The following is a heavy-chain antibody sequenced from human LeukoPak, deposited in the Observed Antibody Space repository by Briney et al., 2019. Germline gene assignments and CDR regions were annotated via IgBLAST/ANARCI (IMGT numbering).Heavy chain of an antibody. V-gene: IGHV1-46*01. J-gene: IGHJ5*02. D-gene: IGHD3-22*01. CDR3: ARDGQTPYDSSGYYYHWFDP. CDR2: INPSGGST. CDR1: GYTFTGYY. Sequence: ASVKVSCKASGYTFTGYYMHWVRQAPGQGLEWMGIINPSGGSTSYAQKFQGRVTMTRDMSTSTVYMELSSLRSEDTAVYYCARDGQTPYDSSGYYYHWFDPWGQGTLVTVSS.